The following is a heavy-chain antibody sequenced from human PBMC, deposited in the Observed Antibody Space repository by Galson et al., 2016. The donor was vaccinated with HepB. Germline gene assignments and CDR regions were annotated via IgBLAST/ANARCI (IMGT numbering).Heavy chain of an antibody. V-gene: IGHV4-34*01. CDR2: INHSGTT. D-gene: IGHD7-27*01. CDR1: GGSFSDYY. CDR3: AGAGDNYYYGMDV. J-gene: IGHJ6*02. Sequence: SETLSLTCAVYGGSFSDYYWSWIRQAPGKGLERIGEINHSGTTNYNPSLKSRVTISIDRSKNQVSLKLNSVAAADTAVYYCAGAGDNYYYGMDVWGQGTMVTVSS.